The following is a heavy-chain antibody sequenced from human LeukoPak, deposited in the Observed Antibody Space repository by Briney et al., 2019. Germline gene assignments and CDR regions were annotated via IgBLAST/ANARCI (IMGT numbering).Heavy chain of an antibody. CDR1: GGSFSDYY. V-gene: IGHV4-34*01. Sequence: SETLSLTCTVYGGSFSDYYWSWTRQPPGKGLEWIGEINHSEDTNYNPSLKSRVTISVDTSKSQFSLNLTSVTAADTAVYFCARVLPPVRARSLISMIRGATTGPYIWFDPWGQGTLVTVSS. CDR3: ARVLPPVRARSLISMIRGATTGPYIWFDP. J-gene: IGHJ5*02. D-gene: IGHD3-10*01. CDR2: INHSEDT.